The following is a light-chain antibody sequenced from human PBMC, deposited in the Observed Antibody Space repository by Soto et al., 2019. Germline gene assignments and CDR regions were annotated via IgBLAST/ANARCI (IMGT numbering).Light chain of an antibody. J-gene: IGLJ2*01. CDR3: QSYDISLSVV. Sequence: QSVLTQPPSVSGAPGQRVTISCTGSSSNIGAGYGVHWYQQLPGTAPKLLIYGNSNRPSGVPDRFSGSKSGTSASLAITGLQAGDEADYYCQSYDISLSVVFGGGTKLTVL. CDR2: GNS. CDR1: SSNIGAGYG. V-gene: IGLV1-40*01.